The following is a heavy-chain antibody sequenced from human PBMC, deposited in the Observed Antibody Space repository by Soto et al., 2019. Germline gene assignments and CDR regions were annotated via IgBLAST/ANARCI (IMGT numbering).Heavy chain of an antibody. J-gene: IGHJ4*02. Sequence: PSETLSLTCTVSGGSISSYYWSWIRQPPGKGLEWIGYIYYSGSTNYNPSLKSRVTISVDTSKNQFSLKLSSVTAADTAVYYCAGTTTAPLDYSGQGTLVTVSS. D-gene: IGHD4-4*01. CDR2: IYYSGST. CDR1: GGSISSYY. CDR3: AGTTTAPLDY. V-gene: IGHV4-59*08.